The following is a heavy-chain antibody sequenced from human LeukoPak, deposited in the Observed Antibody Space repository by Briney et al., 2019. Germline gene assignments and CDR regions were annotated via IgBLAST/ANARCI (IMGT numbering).Heavy chain of an antibody. CDR3: AKDWSCDS. V-gene: IGHV3-23*01. J-gene: IGHJ4*02. D-gene: IGHD3-10*01. CDR2: ISGSGDST. CDR1: GFAFSTYP. Sequence: GGSLRLSCAASGFAFSTYPMTWVRQAPGKGLEWVSAISGSGDSTSYAASVQGRSTISRDNSKYTLYLQVKSLRVEGTAIYYYAKDWSCDSWGQGTLVTVSS.